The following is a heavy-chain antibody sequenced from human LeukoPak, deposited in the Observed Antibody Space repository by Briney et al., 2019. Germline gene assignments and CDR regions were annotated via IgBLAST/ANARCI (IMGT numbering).Heavy chain of an antibody. V-gene: IGHV3-23*01. CDR2: ISGSGGST. J-gene: IGHJ4*02. CDR1: GFIVSNNY. CDR3: AKSIWRGGKDGFDY. D-gene: IGHD3-16*01. Sequence: GGSLRLSCAASGFIVSNNYMSWVRQAPGKGLEWVSAISGSGGSTYYADSVKGRFTISRDNSKNTLYLQMNSLRAEDTAVYYCAKSIWRGGKDGFDYWGQGTLVTVSS.